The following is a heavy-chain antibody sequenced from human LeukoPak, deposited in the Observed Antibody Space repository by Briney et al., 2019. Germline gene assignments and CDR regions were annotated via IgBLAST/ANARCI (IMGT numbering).Heavy chain of an antibody. CDR1: GYTFTSYA. CDR3: AMGPVGAPYFDY. Sequence: ASVKVSCKASGYTFTSYAMHWVRQAPGRRLEWMGWINAGNGNTKYSQEFQGRVTITRDTSASTAYMELSSLRSEDMAVYYCAMGPVGAPYFDYWGQGTLVTVSS. CDR2: INAGNGNT. D-gene: IGHD1-26*01. J-gene: IGHJ4*02. V-gene: IGHV1-3*03.